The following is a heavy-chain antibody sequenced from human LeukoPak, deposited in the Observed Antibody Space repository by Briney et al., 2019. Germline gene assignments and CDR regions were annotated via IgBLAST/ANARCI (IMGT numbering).Heavy chain of an antibody. CDR3: ARDRVRGLVVRPNWFDP. CDR1: GFTFSSYS. Sequence: PGGSLRLSCAASGFTFSSYSMNWVRQAPGKGLEWVSSISSSSSYIYYADSVKGRFTISRDNAKNPLYLQMNSLRAEDTAVYYCARDRVRGLVVRPNWFDPWGQGTLVTVSS. J-gene: IGHJ5*02. CDR2: ISSSSSYI. V-gene: IGHV3-21*01. D-gene: IGHD2-15*01.